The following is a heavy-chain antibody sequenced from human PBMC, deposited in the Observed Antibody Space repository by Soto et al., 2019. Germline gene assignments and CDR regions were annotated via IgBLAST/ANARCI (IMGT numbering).Heavy chain of an antibody. CDR1: GFTFSSYA. V-gene: IGHV3-30-3*01. CDR3: ARGWYYYYSTPHRY. D-gene: IGHD3-22*01. Sequence: QVQLVESGGGVVQPGRSLRLSCAASGFTFSSYAMHWVRQAPGKGLEWVAVISYDGSNKYYADSVKGRFTISRDNSKNTRYLQMNSLRAEDTAVYYCARGWYYYYSTPHRYWGQGTLVTVSS. CDR2: ISYDGSNK. J-gene: IGHJ4*02.